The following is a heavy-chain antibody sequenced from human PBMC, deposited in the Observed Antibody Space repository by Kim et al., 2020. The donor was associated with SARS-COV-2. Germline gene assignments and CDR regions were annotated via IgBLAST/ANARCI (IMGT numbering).Heavy chain of an antibody. Sequence: GGSLRLSCAASGFTVSSNYMSWVRQSPGKGLEWVSVIYSGGSTYYADSVKCRFTISRDNSKNTLYLQMNSLRAEDTAVYYCARDKLWFGELSYYGMDVWGQGTTVTVSS. J-gene: IGHJ6*02. CDR1: GFTVSSNY. D-gene: IGHD3-10*01. V-gene: IGHV3-53*01. CDR2: IYSGGST. CDR3: ARDKLWFGELSYYGMDV.